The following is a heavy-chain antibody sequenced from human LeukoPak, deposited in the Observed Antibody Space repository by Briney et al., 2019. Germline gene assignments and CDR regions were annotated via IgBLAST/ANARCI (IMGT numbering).Heavy chain of an antibody. CDR3: ARVKTGYYYGSGSNYYFDY. Sequence: GGSLRLSCAASGFTFGNFNMNWVRQAPGKGLEWVSYISSSSDTIYYTDSVEGRFTISRDNAKNSLYLQMNSLRAEDTAVYYCARVKTGYYYGSGSNYYFDYWGQGTLVTVSS. J-gene: IGHJ4*02. CDR1: GFTFGNFN. V-gene: IGHV3-48*04. CDR2: ISSSSDTI. D-gene: IGHD3-10*01.